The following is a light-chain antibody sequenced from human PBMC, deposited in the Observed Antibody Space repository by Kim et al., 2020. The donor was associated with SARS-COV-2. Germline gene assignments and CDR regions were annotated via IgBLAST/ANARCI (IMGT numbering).Light chain of an antibody. CDR1: SLRSYY. V-gene: IGLV3-19*01. Sequence: SSELTQDPAVSVALGQTVRITCQGDSLRSYYATWYQQKPGQAPIVVIYGKNNRPSGIPDRFSGSSSGNTASLTIIGTQAGDEADYYCNSRDSNDNVLFGG. J-gene: IGLJ2*01. CDR3: NSRDSNDNVL. CDR2: GKN.